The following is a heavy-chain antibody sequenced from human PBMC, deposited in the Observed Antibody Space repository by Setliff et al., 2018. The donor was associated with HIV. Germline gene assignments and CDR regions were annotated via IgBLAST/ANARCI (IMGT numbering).Heavy chain of an antibody. CDR2: INPNSGGT. J-gene: IGHJ1*01. D-gene: IGHD3-3*01. Sequence: ASVKVSCKASGYTLAGYFMHWVRQAPGQGLEWLGWINPNSGGTNYAQKFQGRVTMTRDTSISTAYLDLSRLRSDDTAVYYGASGAGNPHWYYDTWRGPSSGYFQHWGQGTLVTVSS. CDR1: GYTLAGYF. CDR3: ASGAGNPHWYYDTWRGPSSGYFQH. V-gene: IGHV1-2*02.